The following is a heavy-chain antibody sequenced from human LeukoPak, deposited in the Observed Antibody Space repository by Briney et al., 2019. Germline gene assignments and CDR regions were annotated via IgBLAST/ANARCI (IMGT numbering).Heavy chain of an antibody. CDR1: GGSISSYY. V-gene: IGHV4-59*01. CDR2: IYYSGST. CDR3: ARDFDYGSGNPGFDP. D-gene: IGHD3-10*01. J-gene: IGHJ5*02. Sequence: PSETLSLTCTVSGGSISSYYWSWIRQPPGKGLEWIGYIYYSGSTNYNPSLKSRVTISVDTSKNQFSLKLGSVTAADTAVYYCARDFDYGSGNPGFDPWGQGTLVTVSS.